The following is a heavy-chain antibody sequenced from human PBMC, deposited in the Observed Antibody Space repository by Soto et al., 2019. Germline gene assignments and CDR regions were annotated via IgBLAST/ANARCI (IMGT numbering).Heavy chain of an antibody. CDR2: IWYDGSNK. CDR1: GFTFSSYG. V-gene: IGHV3-33*01. CDR3: ARHIVEYSSSSSINWFDP. Sequence: GGSLRLSCAASGFTFSSYGMHWVRQAPGKGLEWVAVIWYDGSNKYYADSVKGRFTISRDNSKNQFSLKLSSVTAADTAVYYCARHIVEYSSSSSINWFDPWGRGTLVTVSS. J-gene: IGHJ5*02. D-gene: IGHD6-6*01.